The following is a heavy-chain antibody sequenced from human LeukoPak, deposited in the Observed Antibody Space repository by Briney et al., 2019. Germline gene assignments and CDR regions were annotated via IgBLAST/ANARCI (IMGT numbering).Heavy chain of an antibody. CDR2: ISADSTTL. Sequence: GGSLRLSCALSGFAFLVFPMISARQAPGKGLEWVSSISADSTTLNYADSAKGRFTVSIDNSKRTLYLQMDSLRVQNTALYYFLTFMHTTGRRGFVSWGQGTLVSVSP. D-gene: IGHD3-9*01. CDR1: GFAFLVFP. CDR3: LTFMHTTGRRGFVS. J-gene: IGHJ4*02. V-gene: IGHV3-23*01.